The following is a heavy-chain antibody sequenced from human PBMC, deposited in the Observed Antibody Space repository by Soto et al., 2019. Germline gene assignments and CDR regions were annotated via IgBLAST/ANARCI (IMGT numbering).Heavy chain of an antibody. D-gene: IGHD1-1*01. V-gene: IGHV4-59*12. CDR1: GGSISSYY. Sequence: SQTLSLTCTVSGGSISSYYWSWIRQPPGKGLEWIGYIYYSGSTNYNPSLKSRVTISVDTSKNQFSLKLSSVTAADTAVYYCARLEMATTNQFDYWGQGNMVAV. J-gene: IGHJ4*02. CDR2: IYYSGST. CDR3: ARLEMATTNQFDY.